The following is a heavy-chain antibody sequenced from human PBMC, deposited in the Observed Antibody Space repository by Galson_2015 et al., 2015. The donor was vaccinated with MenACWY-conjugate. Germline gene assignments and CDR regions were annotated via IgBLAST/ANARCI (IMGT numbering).Heavy chain of an antibody. Sequence: SLRLSCAASGFTFSNAWMSWVRQAPGKGLEWVGRIKSKTDGGTTDYAAPVKGRFTISRDDSKNTLYLQMNSLKTEDTAVYYCTTGAPATAMVGHYYYGMDVWGQGTTVTVSS. D-gene: IGHD5-18*01. J-gene: IGHJ6*02. CDR1: GFTFSNAW. V-gene: IGHV3-15*01. CDR3: TTGAPATAMVGHYYYGMDV. CDR2: IKSKTDGGTT.